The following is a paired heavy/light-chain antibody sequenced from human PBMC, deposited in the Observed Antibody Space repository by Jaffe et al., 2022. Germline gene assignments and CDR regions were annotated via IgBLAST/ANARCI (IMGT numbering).Heavy chain of an antibody. D-gene: IGHD3-10*01. CDR3: ARDRRDYYGSGSYFAFDI. Sequence: QVQLQESGPGLVKPSETLSLTCTVSGGSISSYYWSWIRQPPGKGLEWIGYIYYSGSTNYNPSLKSRVTISVDTSKNQFSLKLSSVTAADTAVYYCARDRRDYYGSGSYFAFDIWGQGTMVTVSS. J-gene: IGHJ3*02. V-gene: IGHV4-59*01. CDR1: GGSISSYY. CDR2: IYYSGST.
Light chain of an antibody. J-gene: IGLJ1*01. CDR1: SSDVGSYNL. CDR2: EGS. V-gene: IGLV2-23*03. CDR3: CSYAGSSTFV. Sequence: QSALTQPASVSGSPGQSITISCTGTSSDVGSYNLVSWYQQHPGKAPKLMIYEGSKRPSGVSNRFSGSKSGNTASLTISGLQAEDEADYYCCSYAGSSTFVFGTGTKVTVL.